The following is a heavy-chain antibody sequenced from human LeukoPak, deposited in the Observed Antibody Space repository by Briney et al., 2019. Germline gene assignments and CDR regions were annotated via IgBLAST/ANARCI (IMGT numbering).Heavy chain of an antibody. Sequence: GGSLRLSCAASGFTVSSNYMSWVRQAPGKGLEWVSVIYSGGSTYYADSVKGRFTISRDNAKNSLYLQMNSLRDEETAVYYCARRYSSSWFKPFDLWGQGTMVTVS. J-gene: IGHJ3*01. CDR2: IYSGGST. CDR3: ARRYSSSWFKPFDL. V-gene: IGHV3-53*01. D-gene: IGHD6-13*01. CDR1: GFTVSSNY.